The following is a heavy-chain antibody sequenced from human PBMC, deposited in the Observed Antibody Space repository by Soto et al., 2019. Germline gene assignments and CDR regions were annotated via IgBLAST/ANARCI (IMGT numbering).Heavy chain of an antibody. CDR1: GYTFTSYG. Sequence: QVQLVQSGAEVKKPGASVKVSCKASGYTFTSYGITWVRQAPGQGLEWMGWISAYNGHTNYAQKLQGRVTMTTDTSTCTAYMGLRSLRSDDTAVYYCARDRVVPNAISFDYWGKGPLVTVSS. CDR2: ISAYNGHT. J-gene: IGHJ4*02. D-gene: IGHD2-2*01. V-gene: IGHV1-18*01. CDR3: ARDRVVPNAISFDY.